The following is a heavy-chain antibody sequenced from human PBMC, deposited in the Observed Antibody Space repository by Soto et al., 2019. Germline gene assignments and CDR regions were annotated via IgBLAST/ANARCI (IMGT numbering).Heavy chain of an antibody. CDR1: GYSFTSYW. J-gene: IGHJ4*02. Sequence: GESLKISCKGSGYSFTSYWISWVRQMPGKGLEWMWRLDPSDSYTNYSPSSQGHVTISADKSINTAYMQWSRVKASDTAIYYCASKKKASGYTSSFSIAYWRQGHQVTASS. D-gene: IGHD6-19*01. CDR3: ASKKKASGYTSSFSIAY. V-gene: IGHV5-10-1*01. CDR2: LDPSDSYT.